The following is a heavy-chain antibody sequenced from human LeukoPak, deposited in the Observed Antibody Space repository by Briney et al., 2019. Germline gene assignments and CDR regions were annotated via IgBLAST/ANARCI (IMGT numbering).Heavy chain of an antibody. CDR2: IYYSGST. V-gene: IGHV4-30-4*08. Sequence: PSQTLSLTCTVPGGSISSGDYYWSWIRQPPGKGLEWIGYIYYSGSTYYNPSLKSRVTISVDTSKNQFSLKLSSVTAADTAVYYCARELRFPRYMDVWGKGTTVTVSS. J-gene: IGHJ6*03. CDR3: ARELRFPRYMDV. CDR1: GGSISSGDYY. D-gene: IGHD3-3*01.